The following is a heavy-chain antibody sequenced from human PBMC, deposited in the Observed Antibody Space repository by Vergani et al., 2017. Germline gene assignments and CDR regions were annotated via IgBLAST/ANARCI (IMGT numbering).Heavy chain of an antibody. D-gene: IGHD1-1*01. CDR2: INTNGNYT. CDR3: AKGGWNYWFDS. Sequence: EVPLLESGGDLVQPGGSLRLSCASSGFSFTTYAMSWVRQATGKGLEWVSTINTNGNYTRYGDYGKGRFTISRDNSKSTLYLQMDRLRAEDTAIYYCAKGGWNYWFDSWGQGTLVIVS. V-gene: IGHV3-23*01. CDR1: GFSFTTYA. J-gene: IGHJ5*01.